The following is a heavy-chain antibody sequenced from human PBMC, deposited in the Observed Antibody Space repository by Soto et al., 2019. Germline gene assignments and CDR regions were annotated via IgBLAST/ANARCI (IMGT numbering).Heavy chain of an antibody. D-gene: IGHD3-10*01. V-gene: IGHV1-58*02. CDR2: IVVGSDNT. CDR1: GFTFTSSA. Sequence: SVKVSCKTSGFTFTSSAIQWVRQARGQRLEWIGWIVVGSDNTNYAQKFQERVTITRDLSTNTIYMDLSGLRSEDTAVYYCARITMVRGAAQWYYYGMDVWGQGTTVTVSS. CDR3: ARITMVRGAAQWYYYGMDV. J-gene: IGHJ6*02.